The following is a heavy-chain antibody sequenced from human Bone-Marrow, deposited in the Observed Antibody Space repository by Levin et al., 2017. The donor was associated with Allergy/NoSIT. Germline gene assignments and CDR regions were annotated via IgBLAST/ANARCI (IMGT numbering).Heavy chain of an antibody. CDR2: ISGSGGRT. J-gene: IGHJ5*02. CDR1: GFTFSSYA. CDR3: AKTPPNWGPPARFDP. V-gene: IGHV3-23*01. D-gene: IGHD7-27*01. Sequence: PGGSLRLSCAASGFTFSSYAMSWVRQAPGKGLEWVSAISGSGGRTYYADSVKGRFTISRDNSKNTLYLQMNSLRAEDTAVYYRAKTPPNWGPPARFDPWGQGTLVTVSS.